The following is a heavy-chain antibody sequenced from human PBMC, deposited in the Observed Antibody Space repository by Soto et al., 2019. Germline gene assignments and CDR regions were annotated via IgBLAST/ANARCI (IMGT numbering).Heavy chain of an antibody. D-gene: IGHD4-17*01. J-gene: IGHJ4*02. V-gene: IGHV4-59*01. CDR3: TRVGGYYGDYPNFDY. CDR1: GGSIRSYY. CDR2: IYYSGST. Sequence: SETLSLTCTVYGGSIRSYYWIWIRQPPGKGLEWIGNIYYSGSTNYNPSRKSRVTMPVDMSKNQVSLKLSSVTAADTAVYYCTRVGGYYGDYPNFDYWGQGALVTVSS.